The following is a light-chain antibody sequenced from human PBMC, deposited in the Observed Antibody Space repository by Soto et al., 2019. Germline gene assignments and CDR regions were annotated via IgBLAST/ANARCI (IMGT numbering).Light chain of an antibody. Sequence: EIVMTQSPATLSVSPGERATLSCRASQTVSGNLAWYQQKPGQAPRLLIYGTSTRATGISARFSGSGSVTEFAITISSLKCENFAVYYCQQYNKWPLTFVGGTKVEIK. CDR2: GTS. CDR1: QTVSGN. V-gene: IGKV3D-15*01. J-gene: IGKJ4*01. CDR3: QQYNKWPLT.